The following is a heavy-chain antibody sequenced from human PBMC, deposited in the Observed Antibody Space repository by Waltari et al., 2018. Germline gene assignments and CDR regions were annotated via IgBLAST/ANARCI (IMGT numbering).Heavy chain of an antibody. CDR3: ARDIPITSMRVVVTDAFDI. D-gene: IGHD3-22*01. CDR2: INTNTGNP. Sequence: QVQLVQSGSELKKPGASVKVSCKASGYTFTSYAMNWVRQAPGQGLEWMGWINTNTGNPTYAQGFTGRFVFSLDTSVSTAYLQISSLKAEDTAVYYCARDIPITSMRVVVTDAFDIWGQGTMVTVSS. V-gene: IGHV7-4-1*02. CDR1: GYTFTSYA. J-gene: IGHJ3*02.